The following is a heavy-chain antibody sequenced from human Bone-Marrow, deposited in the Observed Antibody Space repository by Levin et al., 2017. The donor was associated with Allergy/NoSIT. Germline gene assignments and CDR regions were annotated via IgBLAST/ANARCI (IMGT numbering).Heavy chain of an antibody. Sequence: ASVKVSCKASGYTFTRYAMNWLRQAPGQGLEWMGWINTDTGTPTFAPGFTGRFVFSLDSSVSTAYLQISSLEAADTAVYYYARGPQTYSTSWYWFDYWGQGNLVAVSS. J-gene: IGHJ4*02. CDR1: GYTFTRYA. V-gene: IGHV7-4-1*01. D-gene: IGHD6-13*01. CDR2: INTDTGTP. CDR3: ARGPQTYSTSWYWFDY.